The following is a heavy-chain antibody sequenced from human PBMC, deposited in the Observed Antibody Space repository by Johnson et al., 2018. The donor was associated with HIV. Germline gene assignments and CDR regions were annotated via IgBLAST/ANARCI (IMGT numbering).Heavy chain of an antibody. CDR2: IYSGGTT. J-gene: IGHJ3*02. CDR3: ASVDTAMVDTFDI. Sequence: MLLVESGGGVVQPGRSLRLSCAASGFTFSSYWMHWVRQAPGKGLEWVSVIYSGGTTNYAESVKGRFTISRDNSKNTLYLQMNSLRIEDTAVYYCASVDTAMVDTFDIWGQGTMVTVSS. CDR1: GFTFSSYW. D-gene: IGHD5-18*01. V-gene: IGHV3-66*02.